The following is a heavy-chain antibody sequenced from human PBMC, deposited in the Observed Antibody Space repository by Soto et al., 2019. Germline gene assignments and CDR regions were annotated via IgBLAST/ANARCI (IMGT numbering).Heavy chain of an antibody. CDR1: GFSFSSYA. J-gene: IGHJ4*02. CDR2: ISARGGSS. D-gene: IGHD5-12*01. Sequence: EVQLLESGGGLVQPGGSLRLSCVASGFSFSSYAMVWVRQAPGKGLEWVSVISARGGSSYFADTVKGRFTISRDNSKNLLSLEMNSLRAGDTAIYFCAKGSIEYSASVDNWGQGTLVLVSS. V-gene: IGHV3-23*01. CDR3: AKGSIEYSASVDN.